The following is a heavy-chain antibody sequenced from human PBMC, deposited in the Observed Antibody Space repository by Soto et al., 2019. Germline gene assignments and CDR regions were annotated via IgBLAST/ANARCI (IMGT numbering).Heavy chain of an antibody. D-gene: IGHD6-19*01. Sequence: SETLSLTCTVSGGSMTGYFWTWIRQPAGKGLEWTGHVYNTGNTDYNPSLESRISMAVDTSKRQFSLKVKSVTAADTAVYYCARTHWVSGTEYWGQGTLVTVSS. V-gene: IGHV4-4*07. J-gene: IGHJ4*02. CDR1: GGSMTGYF. CDR2: VYNTGNT. CDR3: ARTHWVSGTEY.